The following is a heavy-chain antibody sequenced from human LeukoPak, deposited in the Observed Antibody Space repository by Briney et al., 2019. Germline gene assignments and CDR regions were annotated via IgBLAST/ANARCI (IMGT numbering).Heavy chain of an antibody. CDR1: GFTFITYW. CDR3: KSGGAAPGSFDY. D-gene: IGHD1-1*01. CDR2: IKYDGNEE. Sequence: GSLRLSCAASGFTFITYWMSWMRQAPGKGLEWVANIKYDGNEEYYVDSVKGRFTISRDNAKNSLYLQLNSLGVEDTAVYYCKSGGAAPGSFDYWGQGTLVTVSP. J-gene: IGHJ4*02. V-gene: IGHV3-7*01.